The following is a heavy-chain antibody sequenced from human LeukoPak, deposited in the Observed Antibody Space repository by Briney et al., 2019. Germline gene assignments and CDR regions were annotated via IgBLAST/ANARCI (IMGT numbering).Heavy chain of an antibody. Sequence: PSETLSLTCTVSGGSISSYSWSWIRQPPGTGLEWIGYMYSRGSTNDNPSLKRRVTISRDTSKNQLSLRMTSVTAADTAVYYCARGHFIYSITWFWFDPWGQGSLVTVSS. V-gene: IGHV4-4*08. D-gene: IGHD6-13*01. CDR1: GGSISSYS. J-gene: IGHJ5*02. CDR3: ARGHFIYSITWFWFDP. CDR2: MYSRGST.